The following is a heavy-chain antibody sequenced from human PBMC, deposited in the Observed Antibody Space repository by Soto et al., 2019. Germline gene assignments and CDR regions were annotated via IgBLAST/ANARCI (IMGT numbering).Heavy chain of an antibody. D-gene: IGHD3-10*01. J-gene: IGHJ5*02. CDR1: GYTFTGYY. CDR3: ARDSRAMVRGVFNRFDP. V-gene: IGHV1-2*02. Sequence: GASVKVSCKASGYTFTGYYMHWVRQAPGQGLEWMGWINPNSGGTNYAQKFQGRVTMTRDTSISTAYMELSRLRSDDTAVYYCARDSRAMVRGVFNRFDPWGQGTLVTVSS. CDR2: INPNSGGT.